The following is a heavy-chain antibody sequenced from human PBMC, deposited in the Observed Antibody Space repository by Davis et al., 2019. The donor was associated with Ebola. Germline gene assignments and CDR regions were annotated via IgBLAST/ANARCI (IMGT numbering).Heavy chain of an antibody. CDR2: IIPILGIA. Sequence: AASVKVSCKASGGTFSRYAISWVRQAPGQGLEWMGRIIPILGIANYAQKFQGRVTITADKSTSTAYMELSSLRSEDTAVYYCARDDIVVVPAAIGDDYWGQGTLVTVSS. J-gene: IGHJ4*02. CDR1: GGTFSRYA. V-gene: IGHV1-69*04. CDR3: ARDDIVVVPAAIGDDY. D-gene: IGHD2-2*02.